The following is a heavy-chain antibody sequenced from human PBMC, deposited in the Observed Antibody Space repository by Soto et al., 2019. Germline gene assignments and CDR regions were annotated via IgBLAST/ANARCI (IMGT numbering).Heavy chain of an antibody. D-gene: IGHD3-10*01. V-gene: IGHV3-23*01. Sequence: EVQLLESGGGLVQPGGSLRLSCAASGFTFSSYAMSWVRQAPGKGLEWVSAISGSGGSTYYADSVKGRFTISRDNSKNTLYLQMNSLRAEDTAVYYCATLRWFGELYFHYWGQGTLVTVSS. J-gene: IGHJ4*02. CDR2: ISGSGGST. CDR1: GFTFSSYA. CDR3: ATLRWFGELYFHY.